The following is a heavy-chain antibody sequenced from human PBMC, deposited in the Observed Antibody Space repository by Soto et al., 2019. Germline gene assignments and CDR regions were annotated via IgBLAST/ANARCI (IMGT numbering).Heavy chain of an antibody. CDR1: GGSISSYY. D-gene: IGHD3-3*02. CDR2: IYYSGST. V-gene: IGHV4-59*08. J-gene: IGHJ4*02. Sequence: SETLSLTCTVSGGSISSYYWSWIRQPPGKGLEWIGYIYYSGSTNYNPSLKSRVTISVDTSKNQFSLKLSSVTAADTAVYYCARLIGPYETIGIGGQGTLVPVSP. CDR3: ARLIGPYETIGI.